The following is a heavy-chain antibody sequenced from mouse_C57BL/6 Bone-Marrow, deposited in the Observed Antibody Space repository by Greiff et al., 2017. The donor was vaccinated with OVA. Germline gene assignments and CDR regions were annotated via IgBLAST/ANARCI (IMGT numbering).Heavy chain of an antibody. CDR2: IHPNSGST. V-gene: IGHV1-64*01. Sequence: VKLQQPGAELVKPGASVKLSCKASGYTFTSYWMHWVKQRPGQGLEWIGMIHPNSGSTNYNEKFKSKATLTVDKSSSTAYMQLSSLTSEDSAVYYCFITTVVATGYFDYWGQGTTLTVSS. CDR3: FITTVVATGYFDY. CDR1: GYTFTSYW. J-gene: IGHJ2*01. D-gene: IGHD1-1*01.